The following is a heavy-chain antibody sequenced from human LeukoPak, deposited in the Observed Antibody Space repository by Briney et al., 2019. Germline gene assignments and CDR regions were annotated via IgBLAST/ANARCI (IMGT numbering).Heavy chain of an antibody. CDR2: IKQDGSEK. V-gene: IGHV3-7*01. CDR1: GFTFSSYS. D-gene: IGHD4-11*01. CDR3: TRVEETATTAAIIRKYSYYYYYMDV. J-gene: IGHJ6*03. Sequence: GGSLRLSCAASGFTFSSYSINWVRQAPGKGLEWVANIKQDGSEKHYVDSVEGRFTISRDNAKNSLYLQMSSLRAEDTAVYYCTRVEETATTAAIIRKYSYYYYYMDVWGKGNTVTVSS.